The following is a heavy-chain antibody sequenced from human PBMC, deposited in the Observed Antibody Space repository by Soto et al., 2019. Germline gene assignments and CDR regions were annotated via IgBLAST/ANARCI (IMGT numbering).Heavy chain of an antibody. V-gene: IGHV1-2*04. CDR2: INPNSGGT. CDR1: GYTFTGYY. J-gene: IGHJ6*01. CDR3: ARRGIHSSGLYQEVGSYYCYGMDV. D-gene: IGHD6-19*01. Sequence: ASVKVSCKASGYTFTGYYMHWVRQAPGQGLEWMGWINPNSGGTNYAQKFQGWVTMTRDTSISTAYMELSRLRSDDTAVYYCARRGIHSSGLYQEVGSYYCYGMDVWGQGTTVTVSS.